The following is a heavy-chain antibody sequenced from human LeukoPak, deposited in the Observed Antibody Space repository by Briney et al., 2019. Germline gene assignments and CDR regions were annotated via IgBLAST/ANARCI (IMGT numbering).Heavy chain of an antibody. CDR2: IKQDGSEK. CDR1: GFTFSSYW. CDR3: AELGITMIGGV. J-gene: IGHJ6*04. V-gene: IGHV3-7*01. Sequence: GGSLRLSCAASGFTFSSYWMNWVRQAPGKGLEWVANIKQDGSEKYYVDSVKGRFIISRDNAKNSLYLQMNSLRAEDTAVYYCAELGITMIGGVWGKGTTVTISS. D-gene: IGHD3-10*02.